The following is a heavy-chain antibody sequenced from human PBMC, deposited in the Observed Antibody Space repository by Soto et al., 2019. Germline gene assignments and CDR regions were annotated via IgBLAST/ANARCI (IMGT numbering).Heavy chain of an antibody. Sequence: PRRSLRLSSAALGFSFSSYAMSWVRQGTGKGLEWVPAISGSGGSTYYAASVKGRFTISRDNSKNTLYRQMNSLRAEDTAVYCCAKGDLSGSYPLAPFNYWGQGALVTVSS. CDR2: ISGSGGST. J-gene: IGHJ4*02. CDR1: GFSFSSYA. D-gene: IGHD1-26*01. V-gene: IGHV3-23*01. CDR3: AKGDLSGSYPLAPFNY.